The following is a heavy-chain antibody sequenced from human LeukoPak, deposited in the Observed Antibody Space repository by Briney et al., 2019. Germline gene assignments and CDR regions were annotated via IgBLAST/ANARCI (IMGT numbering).Heavy chain of an antibody. J-gene: IGHJ4*02. D-gene: IGHD3-3*01. CDR1: GYTFTGYY. CDR2: INPNSGGT. V-gene: IGHV1-2*02. Sequence: ASVKVSCKASGYTFTGYYMHWVRQAPGQGLEWMGWINPNSGGTNYAQKFQGRVTITADKSTSTAYMELSRLRSEDTAVYYCAAPQGGNFWSGYFLDYWGQGTLVTVSS. CDR3: AAPQGGNFWSGYFLDY.